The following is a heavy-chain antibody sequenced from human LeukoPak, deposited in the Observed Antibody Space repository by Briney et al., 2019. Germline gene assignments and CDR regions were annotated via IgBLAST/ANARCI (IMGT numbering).Heavy chain of an antibody. CDR2: INTEGGRT. V-gene: IGHV3-74*01. D-gene: IGHD5-24*01. Sequence: GGSLGLSCAASGFTFCAYRMHAVRPAPGKRVLWVARINTEGGRTLYADSVKGRCTISTDNAKSTLYLQMDSLRPEDTAVYYCARVDPTGDGYNCFDSWGQGTLVTVSS. J-gene: IGHJ4*02. CDR1: GFTFCAYR. CDR3: ARVDPTGDGYNCFDS.